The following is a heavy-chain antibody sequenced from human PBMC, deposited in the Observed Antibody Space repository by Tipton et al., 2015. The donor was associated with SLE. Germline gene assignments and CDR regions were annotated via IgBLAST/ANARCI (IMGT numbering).Heavy chain of an antibody. D-gene: IGHD7-27*01. J-gene: IGHJ4*02. CDR2: INHSGST. Sequence: TLSLTCAVYGGSFSGYYWSWIRQPPGKGLEWIGEINHSGSTNYNPSLKSRVTISVDTSKNQVSLKLNSVTAADTAVYYCARETGDPFEWGQGTLVTVSS. CDR1: GGSFSGYY. CDR3: ARETGDPFE. V-gene: IGHV4-34*01.